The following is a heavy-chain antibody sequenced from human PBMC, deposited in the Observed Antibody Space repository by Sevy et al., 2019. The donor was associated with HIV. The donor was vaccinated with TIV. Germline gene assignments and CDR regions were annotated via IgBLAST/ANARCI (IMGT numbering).Heavy chain of an antibody. CDR2: IYSGGRT. V-gene: IGHV3-53*01. CDR1: GFTVSSDY. Sequence: GGSLRLSCAASGFTVSSDYMSWVRQAPGKGLECVSVIYSGGRTHYDDSVKGRFTISRDNPRNTVHLQMNSLRVEDTAVYFCARISDSTAYPDAFDIWGHGTMVTVSS. J-gene: IGHJ3*02. CDR3: ARISDSTAYPDAFDI. D-gene: IGHD3-16*01.